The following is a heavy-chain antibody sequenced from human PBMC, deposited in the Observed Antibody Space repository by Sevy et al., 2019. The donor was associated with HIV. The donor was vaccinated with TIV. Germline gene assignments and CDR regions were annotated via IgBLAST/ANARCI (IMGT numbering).Heavy chain of an antibody. CDR1: GFPFNDHA. CDR2: VSWNSRNI. CDR3: AKDINRGCDGINCYPYYYYFYGLDV. J-gene: IGHJ6*02. V-gene: IGHV3-9*01. Sequence: GGSLRLSCAASGFPFNDHAMHWVRQVPGKGLEWVSGVSWNSRNIGYEDSVKGRFTISRDNANHFLYLEMNSLRPEDTAFYYCAKDINRGCDGINCYPYYYYFYGLDVWGQGTTVTVSS. D-gene: IGHD2-21*01.